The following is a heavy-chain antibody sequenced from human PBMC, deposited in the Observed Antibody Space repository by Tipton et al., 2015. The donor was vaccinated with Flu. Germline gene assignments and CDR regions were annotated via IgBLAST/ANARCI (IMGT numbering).Heavy chain of an antibody. V-gene: IGHV4-4*07. CDR2: IYTSGST. J-gene: IGHJ3*02. CDR3: ARDFTDGAFDI. CDR1: GGSISSYY. Sequence: LRLSCTVSGGSISSYYWSWIRQPAGKGLEWIGRIYTSGSTNYNPSLKSRVTMSVDMSKNQFSLKLSSVTAADTAVYYCARDFTDGAFDIWGQGTMVTVSS.